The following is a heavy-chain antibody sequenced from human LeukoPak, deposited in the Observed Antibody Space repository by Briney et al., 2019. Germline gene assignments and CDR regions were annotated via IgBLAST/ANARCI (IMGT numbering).Heavy chain of an antibody. D-gene: IGHD3-22*01. Sequence: KPSETLSLTCTVSGGSISSSSYYWGWIRQPPGKGLEWIGSIYYSGSTYYNPSLKSRVTISVDTSKNQFSLTLSSVPAAATAVYYCAGAYYYDSRGSEDYLDYWGQGTLVTVSS. CDR2: IYYSGST. J-gene: IGHJ4*02. V-gene: IGHV4-39*01. CDR3: AGAYYYDSRGSEDYLDY. CDR1: GGSISSSSYY.